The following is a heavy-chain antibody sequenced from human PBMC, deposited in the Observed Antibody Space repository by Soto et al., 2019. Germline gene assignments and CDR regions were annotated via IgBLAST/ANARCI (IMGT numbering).Heavy chain of an antibody. J-gene: IGHJ4*02. V-gene: IGHV3-30-3*01. D-gene: IGHD3-16*01. Sequence: QVQLVESGGGVVQPGRSLRLSCAASGFTFSSYAMHWVRQAPGKGLEWLAVISFDGSNKYYADSVKDRFTISRDNSKNTLYVQMNSLRTEDTAVYYCGKDRRFANGSNLGFDYWGQGTLVTVSS. CDR1: GFTFSSYA. CDR2: ISFDGSNK. CDR3: GKDRRFANGSNLGFDY.